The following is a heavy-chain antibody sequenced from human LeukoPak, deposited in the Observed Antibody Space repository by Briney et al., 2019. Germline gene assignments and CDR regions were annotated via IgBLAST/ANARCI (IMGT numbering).Heavy chain of an antibody. D-gene: IGHD2-15*01. Sequence: GGSLRLSCAASGFTFSDYSMNWVRQAPGEGLGWVSSIDTIGTYKYHADSVKGRFTISRDNAKNSLYLQMNGLRAEDTAIYYCARDRDAPAKYYFDYGGQGTLVTVS. J-gene: IGHJ4*02. V-gene: IGHV3-21*01. CDR3: ARDRDAPAKYYFDY. CDR1: GFTFSDYS. CDR2: IDTIGTYK.